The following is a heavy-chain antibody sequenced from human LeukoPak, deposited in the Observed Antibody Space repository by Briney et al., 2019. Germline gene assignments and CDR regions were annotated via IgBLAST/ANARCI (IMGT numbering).Heavy chain of an antibody. CDR2: ISDDGSNK. CDR1: GFTFSNSA. CDR3: AKGIPTMTTLDVFDI. V-gene: IGHV3-30*18. Sequence: GGSLRLSCAASGFTFSNSAMHWVRQAPGKGLEWVAVISDDGSNKYHADSVKGRFTISRDNSKNTLYLQMNSLRAEDTAVYYCAKGIPTMTTLDVFDIWGQGTMVTVSS. J-gene: IGHJ3*02. D-gene: IGHD4-17*01.